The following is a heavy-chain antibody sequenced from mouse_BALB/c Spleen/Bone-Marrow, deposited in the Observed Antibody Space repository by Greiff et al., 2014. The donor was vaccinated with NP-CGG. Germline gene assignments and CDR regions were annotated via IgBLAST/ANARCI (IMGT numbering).Heavy chain of an antibody. V-gene: IGHV14-3*02. CDR1: GFNLKDAY. Sequence: VQLQQSGAELVKPGASVKLSCTASGFNLKDAYMHWVKQRPAQGLEWIGRIAPANGNTEYDPKFLDKATITADTSSNTAYLQLSSLTSEDTAVYYCARSPGEVNYWGQGTLVTVSA. J-gene: IGHJ3*01. D-gene: IGHD1-3*01. CDR2: IAPANGNT. CDR3: ARSPGEVNY.